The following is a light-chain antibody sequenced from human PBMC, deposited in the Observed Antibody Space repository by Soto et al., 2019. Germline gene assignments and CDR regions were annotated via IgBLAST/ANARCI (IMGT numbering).Light chain of an antibody. CDR3: QQSYSIPPIT. J-gene: IGKJ5*01. V-gene: IGKV1D-16*01. Sequence: DIQMTQSPSSLSASVGDRVTITCRASQSISTWLAWYQQKPGKAPKSLIYATSNLQSGVPSRFSGSGFGTEFTLTISSLEPEDFATYYCQQSYSIPPITFGQGTRLEIK. CDR1: QSISTW. CDR2: ATS.